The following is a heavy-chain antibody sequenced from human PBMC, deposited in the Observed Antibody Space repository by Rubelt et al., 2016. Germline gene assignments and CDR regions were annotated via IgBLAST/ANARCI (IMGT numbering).Heavy chain of an antibody. D-gene: IGHD1-14*01. Sequence: QLQLQESGPGLVKPSETLSLTCTVSGGSISSSSYYWGWIRQPPGKGLEWIGSIYYSGSTYYNPSLKSRLPISVDTSKNQFSLKLSSVTAADTAVYYCARPSGKRKRYFDYWGQGTLVTVSS. J-gene: IGHJ4*02. V-gene: IGHV4-39*07. CDR1: GGSISSSSYY. CDR2: IYYSGST. CDR3: ARPSGKRKRYFDY.